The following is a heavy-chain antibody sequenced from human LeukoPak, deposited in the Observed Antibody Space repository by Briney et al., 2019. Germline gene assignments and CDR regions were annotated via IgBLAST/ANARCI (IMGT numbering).Heavy chain of an antibody. D-gene: IGHD1-7*01. CDR3: ARGGYNWNYVGDGMDV. Sequence: GGSLRLSCAASGFTFSSYWMHWVRQAPGMGLVWVSRINSDGSSTNYADSVKGRFTISRDNAKNTLFLQMNSLRAEDTAVYYCARGGYNWNYVGDGMDVWGQGTTVTVSS. CDR1: GFTFSSYW. V-gene: IGHV3-74*01. CDR2: INSDGSST. J-gene: IGHJ6*02.